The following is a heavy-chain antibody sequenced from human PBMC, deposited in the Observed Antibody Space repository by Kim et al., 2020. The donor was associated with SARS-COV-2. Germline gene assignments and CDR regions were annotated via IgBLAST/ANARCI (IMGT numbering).Heavy chain of an antibody. D-gene: IGHD2-2*01. J-gene: IGHJ4*02. CDR2: ISSSSSYT. Sequence: GGSLRLSCAASGFTFSDYYMSWIRQAPGKGLEWVSYISSSSSYTNYADSVKGRFTISRDNAKNSLYLQMNSLRAEDTAVYYCARQYHLSFYFDYWGQGTLVTVSS. CDR3: ARQYHLSFYFDY. CDR1: GFTFSDYY. V-gene: IGHV3-11*06.